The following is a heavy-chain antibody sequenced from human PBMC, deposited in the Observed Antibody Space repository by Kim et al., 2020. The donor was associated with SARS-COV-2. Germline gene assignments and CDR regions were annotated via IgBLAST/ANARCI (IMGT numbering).Heavy chain of an antibody. CDR2: IDPAGSGT. V-gene: IGHV3-74*01. Sequence: GGSLRLSCAASGFTFSRDWMHWVRQRPGEGPVWVSRIDPAGSGTSYADSVRGRFTISTDNSKSTLYLQMNSLRAEDTAVYYCHTLLTGYPNRNDALAIWGQGTLVTVSS. D-gene: IGHD3-9*01. CDR3: HTLLTGYPNRNDALAI. CDR1: GFTFSRDW. J-gene: IGHJ3*02.